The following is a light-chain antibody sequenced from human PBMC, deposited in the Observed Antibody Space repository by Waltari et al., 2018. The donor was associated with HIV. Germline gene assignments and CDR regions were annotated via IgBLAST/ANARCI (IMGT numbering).Light chain of an antibody. CDR1: SSDVCGYNY. Sequence: QSALPQPPSASGSPGPSVTISCTGTSSDVCGYNYVSWYQQHPGKAPKLMIYEVSKRPSGVPDLFSGSKSGNTASLTVSGLQAEDEADYYCNSYAGSNNVVFGGGTKVTVL. CDR3: NSYAGSNNVV. J-gene: IGLJ2*01. CDR2: EVS. V-gene: IGLV2-8*01.